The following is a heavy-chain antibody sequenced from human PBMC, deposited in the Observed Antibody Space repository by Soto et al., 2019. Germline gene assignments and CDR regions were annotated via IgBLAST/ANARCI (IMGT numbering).Heavy chain of an antibody. CDR3: ARRWGAAVDY. CDR2: IYYSGST. Sequence: QVQLQESGPGLVKPSETLSLTCTVSGGSISSYYWSWIRQPPGKGLEWIGYIYYSGSTNYNPSLSSRGTISVDPSKNQFSLKLSSVTAADTAVYYCARRWGAAVDYWGQGTLVTVSS. CDR1: GGSISSYY. J-gene: IGHJ4*02. V-gene: IGHV4-59*08. D-gene: IGHD1-26*01.